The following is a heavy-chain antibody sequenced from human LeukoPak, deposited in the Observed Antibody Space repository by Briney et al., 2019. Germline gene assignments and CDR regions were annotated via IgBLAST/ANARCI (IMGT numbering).Heavy chain of an antibody. J-gene: IGHJ6*02. D-gene: IGHD2-2*01. CDR3: ARDGYRSSTSCARYYYYGMDV. V-gene: IGHV1-69*04. CDR2: IIPIFGIA. Sequence: GASVKVSCKASGGTFSSYAISWVRQAPGQGLEWMGRIIPIFGIANYAQKFQGRVTITADKSTSTAYMELSSLRSEDTAVYYCARDGYRSSTSCARYYYYGMDVWGQGTTVTVSS. CDR1: GGTFSSYA.